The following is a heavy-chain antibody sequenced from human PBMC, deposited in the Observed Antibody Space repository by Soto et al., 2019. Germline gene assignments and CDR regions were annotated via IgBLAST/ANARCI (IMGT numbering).Heavy chain of an antibody. D-gene: IGHD6-19*01. CDR1: GFTFSDYG. CDR2: ISAFNGET. V-gene: IGHV1-18*01. CDR3: VRDQQWLLPVPLNFDY. J-gene: IGHJ4*02. Sequence: ASVKVSCKASGFTFSDYGFSWVRQAPGRGLEWMGWISAFNGETNYTQKSEGRVAMTTDAATTTAYMELRSLTVDDTAVYYCVRDQQWLLPVPLNFDYWGQGTVVTVSS.